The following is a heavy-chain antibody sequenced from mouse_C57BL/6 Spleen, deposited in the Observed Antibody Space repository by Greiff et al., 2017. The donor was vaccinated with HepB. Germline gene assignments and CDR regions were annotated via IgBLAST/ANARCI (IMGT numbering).Heavy chain of an antibody. CDR1: GYTFTSYW. CDR3: ARWTVVATRGDAMDY. D-gene: IGHD1-1*01. Sequence: QVQLKQPGAELVKPGASVKLSCKASGYTFTSYWMHWVKQRPGRGLEWIGRIDPNSGGTKYNEKFKSKATLTVDKPSSTAYMQLSSLTSEDSAVYYCARWTVVATRGDAMDYWGQGTSVTVSS. CDR2: IDPNSGGT. J-gene: IGHJ4*01. V-gene: IGHV1-72*01.